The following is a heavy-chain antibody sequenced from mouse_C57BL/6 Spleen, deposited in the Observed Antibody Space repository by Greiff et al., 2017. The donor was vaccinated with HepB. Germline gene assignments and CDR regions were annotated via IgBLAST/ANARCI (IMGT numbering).Heavy chain of an antibody. CDR2: IYPGNSDT. CDR1: GYTFTSYW. J-gene: IGHJ4*01. V-gene: IGHV1-5*01. CDR3: TREGDYGNYGAMDY. Sequence: VQLQQSGTVLARPGASVKMSCKTSGYTFTSYWMHWVKQRPGQGLEWIGAIYPGNSDTSYNQKFKGKAKLTAVTSASTAYMELSSLTNEDSAVYYCTREGDYGNYGAMDYWGQGTSVTVSS. D-gene: IGHD2-1*01.